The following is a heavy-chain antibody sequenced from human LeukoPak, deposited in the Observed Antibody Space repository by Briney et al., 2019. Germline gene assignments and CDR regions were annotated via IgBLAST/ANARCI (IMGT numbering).Heavy chain of an antibody. Sequence: SVKVSCKASGGTFSSYAISWVRQAPGQGLEWMGGIIPIFGTANYARKFQGRVTITADESTSTAYMELSSLRSEDTAVYYCARGLSSSWYRGPSLGMDVWGQGTTVTVSS. D-gene: IGHD6-13*01. CDR1: GGTFSSYA. V-gene: IGHV1-69*13. J-gene: IGHJ6*02. CDR2: IIPIFGTA. CDR3: ARGLSSSWYRGPSLGMDV.